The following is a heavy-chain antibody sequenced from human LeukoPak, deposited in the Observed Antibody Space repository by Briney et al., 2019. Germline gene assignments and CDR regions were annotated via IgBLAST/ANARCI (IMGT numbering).Heavy chain of an antibody. CDR2: IIPIFGTA. D-gene: IGHD6-19*01. J-gene: IGHJ4*02. V-gene: IGHV1-69*13. Sequence: ASVKVSCKASGGTFSSYAISWVRQAPGQGLEWMGGIIPIFGTANYAQKFQGRVTITADESTSTAYMELSSLGSEDTAVYYCARDRGLTYSSGWRYYFDYWGQGTLVTVSS. CDR1: GGTFSSYA. CDR3: ARDRGLTYSSGWRYYFDY.